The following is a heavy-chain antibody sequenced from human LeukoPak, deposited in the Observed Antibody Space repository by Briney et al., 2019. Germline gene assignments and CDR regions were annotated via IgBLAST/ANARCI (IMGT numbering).Heavy chain of an antibody. J-gene: IGHJ4*02. V-gene: IGHV1-24*01. CDR3: ATVRAVAGPGVYYFDY. Sequence: GASVKVSCKASGGTFSSYAISWVRQAPGQGLEWMGGFDPEDGETIYAQKFQGRVTMTEDTSTDTAYMELSSLRSEDTAVYYCATVRAVAGPGVYYFDYWGQGTLVTVSS. CDR1: GGTFSSYA. CDR2: FDPEDGET. D-gene: IGHD6-19*01.